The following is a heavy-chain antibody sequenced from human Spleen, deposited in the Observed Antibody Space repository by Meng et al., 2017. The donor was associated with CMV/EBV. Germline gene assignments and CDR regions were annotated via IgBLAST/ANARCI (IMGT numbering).Heavy chain of an antibody. V-gene: IGHV3-33*06. CDR2: IWYDGSNK. D-gene: IGHD3-3*01. CDR1: GFTFSSYG. CDR3: AKVGYDFWTPSWHYYYGMDV. J-gene: IGHJ6*02. Sequence: GGSLRLSCAASGFTFSSYGMHWVRQAPGKGLEWVAVIWYDGSNKYYADSVKGRFTISRDNSKNTLYLQMNSLRAEDTAVYYCAKVGYDFWTPSWHYYYGMDVWGQGTTVTVSS.